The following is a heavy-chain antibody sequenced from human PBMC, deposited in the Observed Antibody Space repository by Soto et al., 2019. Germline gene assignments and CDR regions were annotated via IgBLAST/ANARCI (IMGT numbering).Heavy chain of an antibody. V-gene: IGHV3-7*03. J-gene: IGHJ4*02. D-gene: IGHD6-19*01. CDR3: AGGSGWLSDY. CDR2: IRKDGSEK. Sequence: EVQLVESGGGLVQPGGSLRLSCAASGFSISSYWMNWVRQAPGKGLEWVAIIRKDGSEKYYVDSVKGRFTISRDNAKNSLYLQMNSLRDDDTAVYYCAGGSGWLSDYWGRGTLVTVSS. CDR1: GFSISSYW.